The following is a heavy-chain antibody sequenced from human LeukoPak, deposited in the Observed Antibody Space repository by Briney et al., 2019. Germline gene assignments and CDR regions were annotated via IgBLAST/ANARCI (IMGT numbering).Heavy chain of an antibody. CDR2: ISSSSSTI. CDR3: ARGNSSGRGAFDI. V-gene: IGHV3-48*04. J-gene: IGHJ3*02. Sequence: GGSLRLSCAASGFTFSSYWMSWVRQAPGKGLEWVSYISSSSSTIYYADSVKGRFTISRDNAKNSLYLQMSSLRAEDSAVYYCARGNSSGRGAFDIWGQGTMVTVSS. CDR1: GFTFSSYW. D-gene: IGHD3-22*01.